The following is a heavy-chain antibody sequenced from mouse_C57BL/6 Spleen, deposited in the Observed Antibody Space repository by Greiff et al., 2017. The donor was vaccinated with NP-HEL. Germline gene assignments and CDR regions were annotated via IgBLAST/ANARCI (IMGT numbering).Heavy chain of an antibody. Sequence: QVQLQQPGAELVMPGASVKLSCKASGYTFTSYWMHWVKQRPGQGLEWIGEIDPSDSYTNSNQKFKGKSTLTVDKSSSTAYMQLSSLTSEDSAVYYCARDLTGTGFAYWGQGTLVTVSA. D-gene: IGHD4-1*01. CDR2: IDPSDSYT. V-gene: IGHV1-69*01. J-gene: IGHJ3*01. CDR1: GYTFTSYW. CDR3: ARDLTGTGFAY.